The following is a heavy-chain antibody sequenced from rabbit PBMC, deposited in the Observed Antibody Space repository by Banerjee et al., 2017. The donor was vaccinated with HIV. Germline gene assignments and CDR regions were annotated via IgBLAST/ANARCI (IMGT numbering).Heavy chain of an antibody. CDR3: ARGPAYAGVGYPFNL. CDR2: IYTSSGSA. CDR1: GIDFSSYG. J-gene: IGHJ4*01. D-gene: IGHD4-2*01. Sequence: TLTCKASGIDFSSYGISWVRQAPGKGLELIACIYTSSGSAYYASWVISRFTITSNTNQNTVTLQMTSLTAADTATYFCARGPAYAGVGYPFNLWGQGTLVTVS. V-gene: IGHV1S43*01.